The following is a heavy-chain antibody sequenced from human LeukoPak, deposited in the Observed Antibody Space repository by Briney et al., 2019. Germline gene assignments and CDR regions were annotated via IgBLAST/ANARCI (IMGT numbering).Heavy chain of an antibody. CDR3: AKAYYYGSGSSICCYYMDV. J-gene: IGHJ6*03. CDR2: IRYDGSNK. Sequence: GGTLRLSCAASGFTFSSYGMHWVRQAPGKGLEWVAFIRYDGSNKYYADSVKGRFTISRDNSKNTLYLQMNSLRAEDTAVYYCAKAYYYGSGSSICCYYMDVWGKGTTVTISS. V-gene: IGHV3-30*02. CDR1: GFTFSSYG. D-gene: IGHD3-10*01.